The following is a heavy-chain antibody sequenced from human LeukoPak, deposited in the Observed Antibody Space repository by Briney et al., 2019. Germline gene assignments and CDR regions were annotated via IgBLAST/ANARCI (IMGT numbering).Heavy chain of an antibody. V-gene: IGHV1-46*01. J-gene: IGHJ4*02. D-gene: IGHD3-22*01. Sequence: ASVTLSCKASGYTFTSYYMHWVRKAPGQGLERMGIINPSGGSTSYAQKFHGRVTTTRDTSTNKDYMELSSPGTEANAVYYYARVPRYDSSGYFFDDGGQGTLVTVSS. CDR2: INPSGGST. CDR3: ARVPRYDSSGYFFDD. CDR1: GYTFTSYY.